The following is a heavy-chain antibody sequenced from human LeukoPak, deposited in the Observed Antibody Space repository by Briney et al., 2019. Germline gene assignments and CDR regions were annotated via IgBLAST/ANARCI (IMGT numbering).Heavy chain of an antibody. CDR3: ARDDSSGPYYFDY. Sequence: GGSLRLSCAASGFTFSDYYMSWIRQAPGKGLEWVSYISSSGSTIYYADSVKGRFTISRDNDKNSLYLQMNSLRAEDTAVYYCARDDSSGPYYFDYWGQGTLVTVSS. J-gene: IGHJ4*02. V-gene: IGHV3-11*01. D-gene: IGHD3-22*01. CDR2: ISSSGSTI. CDR1: GFTFSDYY.